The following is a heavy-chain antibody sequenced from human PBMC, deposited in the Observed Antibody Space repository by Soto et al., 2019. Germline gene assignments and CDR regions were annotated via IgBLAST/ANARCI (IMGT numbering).Heavy chain of an antibody. J-gene: IGHJ4*02. V-gene: IGHV4-31*03. CDR2: IYYSGNS. CDR1: GASITSDGYY. CDR3: ARTVGSGSPDFDY. Sequence: QVQLQESGPGLLKTSQTLALTCSVSGASITSDGYYWSWMRQFPGKGLEWIGHIYYSGNSYYNLSLGSRLLISVDTSKNQCSLKLSSVTAADTAVYYCARTVGSGSPDFDYWGQGILVTVSS. D-gene: IGHD3-10*01.